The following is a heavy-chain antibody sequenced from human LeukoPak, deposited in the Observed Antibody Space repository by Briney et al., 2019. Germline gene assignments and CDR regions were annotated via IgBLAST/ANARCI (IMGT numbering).Heavy chain of an antibody. D-gene: IGHD6-19*01. CDR2: INPNSGGT. Sequence: ASVKVSCKASGYTFTGYYMHWVRQAPGHGLGGMGCINPNSGGTNYAQKFQGKVPITRDTSISTAYMELSRLRSNATAVYYCARVIIQEWLVRSYFDYWGQGTLVTVSS. J-gene: IGHJ4*02. CDR1: GYTFTGYY. V-gene: IGHV1-2*02. CDR3: ARVIIQEWLVRSYFDY.